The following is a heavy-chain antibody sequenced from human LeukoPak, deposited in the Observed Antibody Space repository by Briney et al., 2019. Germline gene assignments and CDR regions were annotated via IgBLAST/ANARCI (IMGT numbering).Heavy chain of an antibody. CDR3: ASEDGYNWVRAFDI. V-gene: IGHV4-61*02. CDR1: GGSISSGSYY. Sequence: PSETLSLTCTVSGGSISSGSYYWSWIRQPAGKGLEWIGRIYTSESTNYNPSLKSRVTISVDTSKNQFSLKLSSVTAADTAVYYCASEDGYNWVRAFDIWGQGTMVTVSS. CDR2: IYTSEST. D-gene: IGHD5-24*01. J-gene: IGHJ3*02.